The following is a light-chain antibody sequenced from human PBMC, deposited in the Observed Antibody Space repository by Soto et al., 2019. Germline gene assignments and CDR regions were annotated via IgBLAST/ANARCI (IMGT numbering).Light chain of an antibody. V-gene: IGKV1-5*01. CDR1: QSITNR. CDR2: DAS. J-gene: IGKJ4*01. Sequence: DIQMTQSPSTLSASVGDRVTITCRASQSITNRLAWYQQKPGKAPKVLIYDASNLEYGVPSRFSGSASGTEFTLTISSLQPEDFATYYCLQDYNYPLTFGGGTKVDIK. CDR3: LQDYNYPLT.